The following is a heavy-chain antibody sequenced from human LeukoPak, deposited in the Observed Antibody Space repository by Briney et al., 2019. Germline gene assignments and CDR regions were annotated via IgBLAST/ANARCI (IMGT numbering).Heavy chain of an antibody. CDR1: GGSISSSNYY. D-gene: IGHD1-14*01. V-gene: IGHV4-39*07. CDR2: IYYSGST. CDR3: ARVTGYKTEDYFDY. Sequence: PSETLSLTCTVSGGSISSSNYYWGWIRQPPGKGLEWIGSIYYSGSTYYSPSLKSRVTISVDTSKNQFSLKLSSVTAADTAVYYCARVTGYKTEDYFDYWGQGTLITVSS. J-gene: IGHJ4*02.